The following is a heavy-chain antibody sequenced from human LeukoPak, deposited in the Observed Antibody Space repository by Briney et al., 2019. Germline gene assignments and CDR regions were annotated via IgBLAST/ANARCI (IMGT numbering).Heavy chain of an antibody. CDR2: IFYSGTT. CDR1: GASISSASYY. V-gene: IGHV4-39*07. CDR3: YRN. J-gene: IGHJ4*02. Sequence: SETLPLTCTVSGASISSASYYWGWIRQPPGKGLEWIGNIFYSGTTHYNPSLKSRVTISVDTSKSQISLRVRSVYYCARVYEHSYRNWGQGTLVTVSS. D-gene: IGHD5-18*01.